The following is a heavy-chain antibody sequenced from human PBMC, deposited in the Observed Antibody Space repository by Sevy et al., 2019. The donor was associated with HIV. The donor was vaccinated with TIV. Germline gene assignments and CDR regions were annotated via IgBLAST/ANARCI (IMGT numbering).Heavy chain of an antibody. D-gene: IGHD4-17*01. V-gene: IGHV4-59*01. J-gene: IGHJ6*02. Sequence: SETLSLTCTVSGGSISSYYWSWIRQPPGKGLEWIGYIYYSGSTNYNPSLKSRVTISVDTSKNQFSLKLSSVTAADTAVYYGARGGATTVTTIYYYGMDVWGQGTTVTVSS. CDR1: GGSISSYY. CDR2: IYYSGST. CDR3: ARGGATTVTTIYYYGMDV.